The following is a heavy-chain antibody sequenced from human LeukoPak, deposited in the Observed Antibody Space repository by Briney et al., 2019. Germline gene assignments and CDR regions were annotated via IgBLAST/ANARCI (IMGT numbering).Heavy chain of an antibody. CDR2: IYYSGNT. D-gene: IGHD6-19*01. CDR3: ARGGWSLDY. CDR1: GVSINNFY. V-gene: IGHV4-59*01. Sequence: TETLSLTCTVSGVSINNFYWSWIRQPPGKGLEWIGYIYYSGNTNYNPSLKSRVTISVDTSKNQFSLQLSSVTTADTAVYYCARGGWSLDYWGQGTLVTVSS. J-gene: IGHJ4*02.